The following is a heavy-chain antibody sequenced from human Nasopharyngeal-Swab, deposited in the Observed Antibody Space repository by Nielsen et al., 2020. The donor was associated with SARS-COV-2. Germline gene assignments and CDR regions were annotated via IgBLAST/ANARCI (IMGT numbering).Heavy chain of an antibody. CDR3: ARGVYVVVPAANGDY. J-gene: IGHJ4*02. CDR2: ISASGVTT. V-gene: IGHV3-23*01. D-gene: IGHD2-2*01. Sequence: GGSLRLSCAASGFTFSRFGMGWVRQAPGKGLEWVSAISASGVTTYYADSVKGRFTISRDNSKNTLYLQMNSLRAEDTAVYYCARGVYVVVPAANGDYWGQGTLVTVSS. CDR1: GFTFSRFG.